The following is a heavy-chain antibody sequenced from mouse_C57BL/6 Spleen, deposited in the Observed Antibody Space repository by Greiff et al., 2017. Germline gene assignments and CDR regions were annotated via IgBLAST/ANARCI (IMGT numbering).Heavy chain of an antibody. J-gene: IGHJ2*01. V-gene: IGHV1-52*01. CDR1: GYTFTSYW. Sequence: VQLQQPGAELVRPGSSVKLSCKASGYTFTSYWMHWVKQRPIQGLEWIGNIDPSDSETHYNQKFKDKATLTVDKSSSTAYLQLSSLTSEYSTVYSCARSPDYYGSSSGYFDYWGQGTTRTVSS. CDR2: IDPSDSET. D-gene: IGHD1-1*01. CDR3: ARSPDYYGSSSGYFDY.